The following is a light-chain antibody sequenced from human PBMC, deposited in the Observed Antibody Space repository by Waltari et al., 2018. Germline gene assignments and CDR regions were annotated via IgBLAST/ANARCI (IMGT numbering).Light chain of an antibody. CDR1: GSNLGPGLD. Sequence: QSVLTQPPSVSGAPGQRVSISCTGSGSNLGPGLDVHWYQQLPGKAPKLLISGTSTRPPGVPDRFFGSQSGTSASLAITALQAEDEAEYYCQSYDTSLSVVFGGGTKLTVL. CDR3: QSYDTSLSVV. CDR2: GTS. V-gene: IGLV1-40*01. J-gene: IGLJ2*01.